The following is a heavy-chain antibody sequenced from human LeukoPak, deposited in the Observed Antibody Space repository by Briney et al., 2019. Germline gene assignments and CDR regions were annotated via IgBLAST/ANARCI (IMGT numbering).Heavy chain of an antibody. J-gene: IGHJ4*02. CDR3: AKDIIENPQIDY. V-gene: IGHV3-30*18. CDR1: GFTFSRYG. D-gene: IGHD3-10*01. Sequence: GGSLRLSCAVSGFTFSRYGMHWVRQAPGKGLDWVAAISNDGSNTYYADSLKDRFTNSRDNSKNTLYLQMNSLRGEDTAVYYCAKDIIENPQIDYWGQGALVTVSS. CDR2: ISNDGSNT.